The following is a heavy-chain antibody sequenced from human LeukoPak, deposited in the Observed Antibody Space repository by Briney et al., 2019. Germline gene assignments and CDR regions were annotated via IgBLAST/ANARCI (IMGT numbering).Heavy chain of an antibody. CDR1: GFTFSSYG. Sequence: PGGSLRLSCAASGFTFSSYGMHWVRQAPGKGLEWVAVISYDGSNKYYADSVKGRFTISRDNSKNTLYLQMNSLRAEDTAVYYCARPVISGYYYYMDVWGKGTTVTISS. CDR3: ARPVISGYYYYMDV. J-gene: IGHJ6*03. V-gene: IGHV3-30*03. D-gene: IGHD3-10*01. CDR2: ISYDGSNK.